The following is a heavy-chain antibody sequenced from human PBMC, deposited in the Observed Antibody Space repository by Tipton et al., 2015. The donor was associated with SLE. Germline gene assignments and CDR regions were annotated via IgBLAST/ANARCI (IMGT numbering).Heavy chain of an antibody. J-gene: IGHJ4*02. D-gene: IGHD3-16*02. CDR1: GFTFSSYW. CDR2: IKQDGSEK. V-gene: IGHV3-7*01. Sequence: GSLRLSCAASGFTFSSYWMSWVRQAPGKGLEWVANIKQDGSEKYYVDSVKGRFTISRDNAKNSLYLQMNSLRAEDTAVYYCARDGSYDYIWGSYRYTPFDYWGQGTLVTVSS. CDR3: ARDGSYDYIWGSYRYTPFDY.